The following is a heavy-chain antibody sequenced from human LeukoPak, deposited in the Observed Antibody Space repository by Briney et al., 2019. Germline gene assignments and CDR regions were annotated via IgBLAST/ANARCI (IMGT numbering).Heavy chain of an antibody. CDR1: GFTFSSYG. D-gene: IGHD1-26*01. CDR2: ISGSGGST. CDR3: AKRGELLFRVSDYFDY. V-gene: IGHV3-23*01. Sequence: QSGGTLRLSCAASGFTFSSYGMSWVRQAPGKGLEWVSAISGSGGSTYYADSVKGRFTISRDNSKNTLYLQMNSLRAEDTAVYYCAKRGELLFRVSDYFDYWGQGTLVTVSS. J-gene: IGHJ4*02.